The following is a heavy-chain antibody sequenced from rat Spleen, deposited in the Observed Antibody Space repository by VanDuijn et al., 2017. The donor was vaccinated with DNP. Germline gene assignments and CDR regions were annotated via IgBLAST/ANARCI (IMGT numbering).Heavy chain of an antibody. CDR1: GFTFSNSD. D-gene: IGHD5-1*01. Sequence: EVQLVESGGGLVQPGRSLKVSCAASGFTFSNSDMAWVRQGPTKGLEWVASISTSGGSTYYRDSVKGRFTVSRDDSTSTLYLQMDSLRSEDTATYYCARVQLGYYALDAWGQGTSVTVSS. CDR2: ISTSGGST. V-gene: IGHV5S23*01. CDR3: ARVQLGYYALDA. J-gene: IGHJ4*01.